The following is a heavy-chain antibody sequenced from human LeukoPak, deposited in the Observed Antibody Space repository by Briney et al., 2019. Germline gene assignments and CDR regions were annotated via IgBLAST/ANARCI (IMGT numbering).Heavy chain of an antibody. V-gene: IGHV4-4*07. D-gene: IGHD3-22*01. CDR2: IYTSGST. Sequence: SETLSLTCTVSGGSISSYYWSWIRQPAGKGLEWIGRIYTSGSTNYNPSLKSRVTMSVDTSKNQFSLKLSSVTAADTAVYYCARDLGYYDSPTLTPTWGQGTLVTISS. J-gene: IGHJ5*02. CDR1: GGSISSYY. CDR3: ARDLGYYDSPTLTPT.